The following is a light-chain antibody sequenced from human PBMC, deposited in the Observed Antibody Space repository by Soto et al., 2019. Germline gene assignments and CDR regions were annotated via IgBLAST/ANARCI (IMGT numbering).Light chain of an antibody. CDR1: QSVNSN. CDR2: VAS. J-gene: IGKJ4*01. Sequence: EIVMTQSPVTLSVSPGDRATLSCRASQSVNSNLAWYQQKPGQTPKLLIYVASTRATGIPARFSGSGSGTELTLTISSPQSEDFAVYYCQQYNVWPLTFGGGTKVEFK. CDR3: QQYNVWPLT. V-gene: IGKV3-15*01.